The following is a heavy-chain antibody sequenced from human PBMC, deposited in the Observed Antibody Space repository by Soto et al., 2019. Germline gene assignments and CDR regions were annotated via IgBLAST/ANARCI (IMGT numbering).Heavy chain of an antibody. CDR2: ISYDGSNK. CDR3: AKQDFWSGYYLDY. D-gene: IGHD3-3*01. J-gene: IGHJ4*02. CDR1: GFTFSSYS. Sequence: QVQLVESGGGVVQPGRSLRLSCAASGFTFSSYSMHWVRQAPGKGLEWVAVISYDGSNKYYADSVKGRFTISRDNSKNTLYLQMNSLRAEDTAVYYCAKQDFWSGYYLDYWGQGTLVTVSS. V-gene: IGHV3-30*18.